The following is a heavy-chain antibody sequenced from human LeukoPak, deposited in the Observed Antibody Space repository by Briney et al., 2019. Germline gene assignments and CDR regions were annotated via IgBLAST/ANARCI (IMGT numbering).Heavy chain of an antibody. CDR3: AKARRQWLSAFDI. CDR2: ISGPGATT. V-gene: IGHV3-23*01. J-gene: IGHJ3*02. CDR1: GFTFSNYV. Sequence: GGSLRLSCAASGFTFSNYVMSWVHQAPGKGLEWVSAISGPGATTYYADSVKGRFTISRDNSKNTLSLQVDSLRAEDTAVYYCAKARRQWLSAFDIWGQGTMVTVSS. D-gene: IGHD6-19*01.